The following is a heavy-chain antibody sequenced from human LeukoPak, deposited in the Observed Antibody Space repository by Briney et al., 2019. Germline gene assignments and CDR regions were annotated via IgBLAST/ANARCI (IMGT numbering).Heavy chain of an antibody. D-gene: IGHD1-26*01. CDR3: ARTPYSGSYLLLA. CDR2: IYHSGST. V-gene: IGHV4-4*02. Sequence: SETLSLTCAVSGGSISSNNWWGWVRQPPGKGLEWIGEIYHSGSTNYNPSLKSRVTISVDKSKNQFSLKLSSVTAADTAVYYCARTPYSGSYLLLAWGQGTLVTVSS. J-gene: IGHJ5*02. CDR1: GGSISSNNW.